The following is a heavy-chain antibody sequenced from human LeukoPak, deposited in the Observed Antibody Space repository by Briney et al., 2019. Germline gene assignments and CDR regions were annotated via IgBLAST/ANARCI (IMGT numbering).Heavy chain of an antibody. CDR3: ARVGYCSSTSCYRFGVSSSLGTFDP. J-gene: IGHJ5*02. D-gene: IGHD2-2*01. Sequence: SETLSLTCTVSGGSISSSSYYWGWIRQPPGKGLEWIGSIYYSGSTNYNPSLKSRVTISVDTSKNQFSLKLSSVTAADTAVYYCARVGYCSSTSCYRFGVSSSLGTFDPWGQGTLVTVSS. V-gene: IGHV4-39*07. CDR2: IYYSGST. CDR1: GGSISSSSYY.